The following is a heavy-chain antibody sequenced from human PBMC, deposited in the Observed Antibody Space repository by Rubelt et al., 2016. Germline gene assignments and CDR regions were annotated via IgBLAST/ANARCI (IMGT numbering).Heavy chain of an antibody. V-gene: IGHV3-48*04. CDR1: GFTFSSYG. D-gene: IGHD5-24*01. Sequence: GESGGGVVQPGRSLRLSCAASGFTFSSYGMHWVRQAPGKGLEWVSYISSSSSTIYYADSVKGRFTISRDNAKNSLYLQMNSLRAEDTAVYYCARAERNYFDYWGQGTLVTVSS. J-gene: IGHJ4*02. CDR3: ARAERNYFDY. CDR2: ISSSSSTI.